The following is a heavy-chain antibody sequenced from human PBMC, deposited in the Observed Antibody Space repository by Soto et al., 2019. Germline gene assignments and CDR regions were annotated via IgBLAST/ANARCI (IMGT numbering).Heavy chain of an antibody. CDR3: ARGNLDYYDSSGYFPGPIDY. J-gene: IGHJ4*02. CDR2: ITAYNGNT. V-gene: IGHV1-18*01. D-gene: IGHD3-22*01. Sequence: GSVKVCCKTSGYPFNSFGLSLVRQAPGQGLDRMGWITAYNGNTNYAQRVQGRVTVTTDTSTSTAYMELRSLGSDDTAVYYCARGNLDYYDSSGYFPGPIDYWGQGTQVTGSS. CDR1: GYPFNSFG.